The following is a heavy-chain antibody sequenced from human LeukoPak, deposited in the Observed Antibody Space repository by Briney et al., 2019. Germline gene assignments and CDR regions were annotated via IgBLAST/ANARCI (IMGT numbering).Heavy chain of an antibody. CDR1: GFTFSTYA. J-gene: IGHJ4*02. D-gene: IGHD6-13*01. V-gene: IGHV3-23*01. Sequence: GGSLRLSCAASGFTFSTYAIHWVRQAPGKGLEWVSAISGGGSSTYYADSVKGRFTISRDNSKNTLYLQMNSLRAEDTAVYYCAKDSSSTWFDGFDYWGQGTLVTVSS. CDR2: ISGGGSST. CDR3: AKDSSSTWFDGFDY.